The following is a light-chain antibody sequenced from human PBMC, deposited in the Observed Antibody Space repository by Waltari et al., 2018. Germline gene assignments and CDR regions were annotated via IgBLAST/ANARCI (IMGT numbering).Light chain of an antibody. CDR1: QSIGRS. Sequence: EIVLTQSPGTLSLSPGERATLSCRASQSIGRSLVWYQQKPGQAPRLLIYDVSRRATGIPDRFSGSGYGTDFSLTISRLEPEDFAVYYCQKYERLPETFGQGTTVEIK. J-gene: IGKJ1*01. CDR3: QKYERLPET. CDR2: DVS. V-gene: IGKV3-20*01.